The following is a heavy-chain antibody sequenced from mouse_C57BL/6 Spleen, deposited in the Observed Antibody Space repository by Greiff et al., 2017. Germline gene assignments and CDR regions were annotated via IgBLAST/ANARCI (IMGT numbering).Heavy chain of an antibody. J-gene: IGHJ2*01. V-gene: IGHV1-53*01. CDR1: GYTFTSYW. CDR3: ARTLYSSYGCYFDY. Sequence: VQLQQPGTELVKPGASVKLSCKASGYTFTSYWMHWVKQRPGQGLEWIGNINPSNGGTNYNDKFKSKATLTVDKSSSTAYMQLSSLTSEDSAVFYCARTLYSSYGCYFDYWGQGTTLTVSS. D-gene: IGHD2-5*01. CDR2: INPSNGGT.